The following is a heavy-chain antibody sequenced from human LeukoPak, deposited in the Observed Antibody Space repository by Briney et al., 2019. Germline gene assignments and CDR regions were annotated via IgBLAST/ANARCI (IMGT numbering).Heavy chain of an antibody. V-gene: IGHV3-7*04. CDR1: GFTFSNYW. D-gene: IGHD1-14*01. J-gene: IGHJ4*02. CDR3: ARHNPLWGY. CDR2: IKQDGSEK. Sequence: GGSLRLSCAASGFTFSNYWMSWVRQAPRKGLEWVDNIKQDGSEKYYVDSVKGRFTISRDNAKNSLYLQMNSLRAEDTAQYYCARHNPLWGYWGQGTLVTVSS.